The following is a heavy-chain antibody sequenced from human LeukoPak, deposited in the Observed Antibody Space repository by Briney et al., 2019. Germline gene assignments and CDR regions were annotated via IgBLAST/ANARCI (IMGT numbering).Heavy chain of an antibody. CDR1: GYTFTGYY. Sequence: GPSVKLSCKASGYTFTGYYIHWVRQAPGQGLGWMGRINPNSGGTNYAQKFQGRVTMTRDTSISNAYMELSRLRSDETAVYYCAREFYHYYFDYWGQGTLVIVSS. V-gene: IGHV1-2*06. CDR2: INPNSGGT. J-gene: IGHJ4*02. D-gene: IGHD1-14*01. CDR3: AREFYHYYFDY.